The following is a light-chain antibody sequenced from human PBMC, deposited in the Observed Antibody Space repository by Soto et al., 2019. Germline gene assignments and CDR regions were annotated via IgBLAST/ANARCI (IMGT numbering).Light chain of an antibody. CDR2: SAS. Sequence: DIQMTQSPSSLSASIGDRVTITCRANQHIRNYVNWYQQRPGKAPRVLIFSASTLQSGVPSRFSGSGSGTHFTLTISRLEPEDFALYYCQQYGSSPRITFGQGTRLEIK. CDR3: QQYGSSPRIT. V-gene: IGKV1-39*01. J-gene: IGKJ5*01. CDR1: QHIRNY.